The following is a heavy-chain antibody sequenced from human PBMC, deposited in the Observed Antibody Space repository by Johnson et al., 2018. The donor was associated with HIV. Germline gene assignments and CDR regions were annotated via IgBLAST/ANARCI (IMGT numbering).Heavy chain of an antibody. CDR2: ISFDGSNK. J-gene: IGHJ3*02. D-gene: IGHD5-18*01. CDR1: RFTFSSYS. V-gene: IGHV3-30-3*01. Sequence: QVQLVESGGGVVQPGRSLRLSCAASRFTFSSYSMHWVRQAPGKGLEWVAVISFDGSNKYYADSVKGRFTISRDNSKNTLYLQMNSLRAEDTAVYFCARPTSQIHLWTDAFDIWDQGTMVTVSS. CDR3: ARPTSQIHLWTDAFDI.